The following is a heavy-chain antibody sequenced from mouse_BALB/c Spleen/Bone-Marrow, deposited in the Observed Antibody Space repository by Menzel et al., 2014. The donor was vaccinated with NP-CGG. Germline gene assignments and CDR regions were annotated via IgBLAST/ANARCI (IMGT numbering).Heavy chain of an antibody. CDR3: ARKNQRAYDSMNY. CDR1: GYTFTSFY. V-gene: IGHV1S56*01. J-gene: IGHJ4*01. Sequence: QVQLKQSGPELVKPGASVGISCKASGYTFTSFYIYWVRQRPGQGLEWIGWIYPGDFNTKYNEKFKGKATLTADKSSSTASMQLSSLTSEDSAVYFCARKNQRAYDSMNYWGQGTSVTVSS. CDR2: IYPGDFNT. D-gene: IGHD2-4*01.